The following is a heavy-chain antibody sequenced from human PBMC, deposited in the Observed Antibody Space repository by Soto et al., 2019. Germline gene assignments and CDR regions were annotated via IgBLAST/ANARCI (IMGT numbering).Heavy chain of an antibody. CDR3: ARALLRTMVRGHIDS. CDR1: GGSFSGYY. V-gene: IGHV4-34*01. J-gene: IGHJ4*02. Sequence: PSETLSLTCAVYGGSFSGYYGSWIRQFPGKGLEWIGEIDHSGNTNYNPSLKSRVTISVDTSKNQFSLKLSSVTAADTTVYYCARALLRTMVRGHIDSWGRGTLVTVSS. CDR2: IDHSGNT. D-gene: IGHD3-10*01.